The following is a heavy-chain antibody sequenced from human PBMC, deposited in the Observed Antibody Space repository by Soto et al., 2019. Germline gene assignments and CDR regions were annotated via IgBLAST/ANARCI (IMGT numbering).Heavy chain of an antibody. CDR2: INPSGGST. CDR1: GYTFTSYY. J-gene: IGHJ3*02. D-gene: IGHD2-15*01. V-gene: IGHV1-46*01. Sequence: ASVKVSCKASGYTFTSYYMHWVRQAPGQGLEWMGIINPSGGSTSYAQKFQGRVTMTGDKSTSTVYMELSSLRSDDTAVYYCARDIVVVVAATGRAFDIWGQGTMVTVSS. CDR3: ARDIVVVVAATGRAFDI.